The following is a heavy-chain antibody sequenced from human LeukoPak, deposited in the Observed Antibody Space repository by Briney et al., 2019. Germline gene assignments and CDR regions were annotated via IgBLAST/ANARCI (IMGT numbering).Heavy chain of an antibody. CDR1: GFTFSTYS. Sequence: GGSLRLSCAASGFTFSTYSMNWFRQAPGKGLEWVAVISYDGSNNYYADSVKGRFTISRDNSKNTLYLQMNSLRAEDTAVYYCAKPREGSSSWYAAGWGQGTLVTVSS. CDR2: ISYDGSNN. D-gene: IGHD6-13*01. J-gene: IGHJ4*02. CDR3: AKPREGSSSWYAAG. V-gene: IGHV3-30*18.